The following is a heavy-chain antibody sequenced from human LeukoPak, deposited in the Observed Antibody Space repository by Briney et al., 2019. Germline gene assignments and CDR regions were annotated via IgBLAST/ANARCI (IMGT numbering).Heavy chain of an antibody. V-gene: IGHV3-23*01. CDR3: AKDFGRNLGGPGY. J-gene: IGHJ4*02. CDR2: ISGNGAVT. CDR1: GFTYSTYT. Sequence: GGSLRLSCAASGFTYSTYTMAWDRHGRGGGREGVSGISGNGAVTYYADSVKGRFAISRDNSKSTLYLQMNSLRVEDTAVYYCAKDFGRNLGGPGYWGRGTLVTVSS. D-gene: IGHD3-10*01.